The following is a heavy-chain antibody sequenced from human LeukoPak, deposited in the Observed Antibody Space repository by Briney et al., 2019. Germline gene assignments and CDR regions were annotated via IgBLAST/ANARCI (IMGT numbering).Heavy chain of an antibody. CDR1: GGSISSSYYY. Sequence: SETLSLTCTVSGGSISSSYYYWGWIRQPPGKGLEWIGSIFYSGSTYYNPSLKSRVTISIDTSKNQFSLQLSSVTAADTAVYYCARDFPTSYYDILTGYYNDAFDIWGQGTMVTVSS. CDR2: IFYSGST. D-gene: IGHD3-9*01. CDR3: ARDFPTSYYDILTGYYNDAFDI. V-gene: IGHV4-39*02. J-gene: IGHJ3*02.